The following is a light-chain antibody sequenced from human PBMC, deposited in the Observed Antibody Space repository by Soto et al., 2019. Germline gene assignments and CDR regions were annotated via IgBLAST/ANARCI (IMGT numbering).Light chain of an antibody. CDR3: QQYGSSPPRM. V-gene: IGKV3-20*01. J-gene: IGKJ1*01. Sequence: EIVLTQSPGTLSLSPGERATLSCRASQSVAGSYLAWYQQKPGQAPRILIYDASSRATGIPDRFSGSGSGTDFTLTISRLEPEDFAMYYCQQYGSSPPRMFGQGTKVEIK. CDR2: DAS. CDR1: QSVAGSY.